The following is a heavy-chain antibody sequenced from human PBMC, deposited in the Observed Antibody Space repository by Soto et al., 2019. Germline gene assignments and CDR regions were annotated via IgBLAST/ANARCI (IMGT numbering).Heavy chain of an antibody. CDR1: GFTFSSYG. CDR3: AKDIEEVVYYYGMDV. D-gene: IGHD1-26*01. Sequence: SLRLSCAASGFTFSSYGMHWVRQAPGKGLEWVALISYDGNNKYYADSVKGRFTISRDNSKNTLFLQMNSLRAEDTAVYYCAKDIEEVVYYYGMDVWGQGTTVTVSS. CDR2: ISYDGNNK. V-gene: IGHV3-30*18. J-gene: IGHJ6*02.